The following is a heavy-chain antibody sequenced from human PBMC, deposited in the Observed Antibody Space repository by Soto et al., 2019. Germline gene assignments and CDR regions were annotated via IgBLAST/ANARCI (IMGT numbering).Heavy chain of an antibody. CDR2: ISYDGSNK. D-gene: IGHD3-10*01. V-gene: IGHV3-30-3*01. Sequence: GVSLRLSCAASGFTFSSYAMHWVRQAPGKGLEWVAVISYDGSNKYYADSVKGRFTISRDNSKNTLYLQMNSLRAEDTAVYYCARERITMVRGLKDVWGQGTTVTVSS. CDR1: GFTFSSYA. CDR3: ARERITMVRGLKDV. J-gene: IGHJ6*02.